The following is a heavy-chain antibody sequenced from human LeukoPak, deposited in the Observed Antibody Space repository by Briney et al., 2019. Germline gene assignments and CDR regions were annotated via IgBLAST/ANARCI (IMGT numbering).Heavy chain of an antibody. J-gene: IGHJ3*01. V-gene: IGHV3-72*01. CDR1: GFTFSDHS. Sequence: GGSLRLSCAASGFTFSDHSMDWVRQAPGKGLEWVGRIRTKAKSYTTEYAASVKGRFTISRDGSNNSLYLQMNSLKTEDTAVYYCVRVGSTYAFDVWGQGTMVTVSS. D-gene: IGHD2/OR15-2a*01. CDR2: IRTKAKSYTT. CDR3: VRVGSTYAFDV.